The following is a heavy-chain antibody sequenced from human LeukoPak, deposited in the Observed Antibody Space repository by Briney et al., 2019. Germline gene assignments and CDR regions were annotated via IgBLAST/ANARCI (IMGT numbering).Heavy chain of an antibody. J-gene: IGHJ3*02. CDR1: GYTFTSYA. CDR2: INTNTGNP. Sequence: ASVKVSCKASGYTFTSYAMNWVRQAPGQGREWMGWINTNTGNPTYAQGFTGRFVFSLDTSVSTAYLQISSLKAEDTAVYYCARIIAAAGTGFYDAFDIWGQGTMVTVSS. D-gene: IGHD6-13*01. V-gene: IGHV7-4-1*02. CDR3: ARIIAAAGTGFYDAFDI.